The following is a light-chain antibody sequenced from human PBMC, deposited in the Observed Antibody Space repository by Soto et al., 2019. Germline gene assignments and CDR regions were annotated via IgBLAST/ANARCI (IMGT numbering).Light chain of an antibody. Sequence: QSALTQPASVSGSPGQSITISCTGTSSDIGGYNYVSWYQQHPGKAPKLMIYEVTNRPSGVSNRFSGSKSGNTASLTISGLQAEDEDHYYCSSYTSSSTSVVFGGGTKLTVL. CDR1: SSDIGGYNY. CDR3: SSYTSSSTSVV. CDR2: EVT. J-gene: IGLJ2*01. V-gene: IGLV2-14*01.